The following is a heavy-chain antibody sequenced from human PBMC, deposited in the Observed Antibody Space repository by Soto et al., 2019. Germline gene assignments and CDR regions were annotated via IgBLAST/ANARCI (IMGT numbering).Heavy chain of an antibody. J-gene: IGHJ4*02. V-gene: IGHV3-23*01. CDR1: GFTFSSYA. CDR2: ISGSGGST. D-gene: IGHD6-6*01. CDR3: AKFPYWYSSSSVFDY. Sequence: GGSLRLSCAASGFTFSSYAMSWVRQAPGKGLEWVSAISGSGGSTYYADSVKGRFTISRDNSKNTLYLQMNSLRAEDTAVYYCAKFPYWYSSSSVFDYWGQGTLVTVSS.